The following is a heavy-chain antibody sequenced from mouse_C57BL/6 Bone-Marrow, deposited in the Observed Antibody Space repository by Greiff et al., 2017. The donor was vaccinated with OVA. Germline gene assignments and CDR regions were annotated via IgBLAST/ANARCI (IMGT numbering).Heavy chain of an antibody. CDR2: IWTGGGT. CDR3: ASLYYSNYDYAMDY. Sequence: VNVVESGPGLVAPSQSLSITCTVSGFSLTSYAISWVRQPPGKGLEWLGVIWTGGGTNYNSALKSRLSISKDNSKSQVFLKMNSLQTDDTARYYCASLYYSNYDYAMDYWGQGTSVTVSS. CDR1: GFSLTSYA. D-gene: IGHD2-5*01. J-gene: IGHJ4*01. V-gene: IGHV2-9-1*01.